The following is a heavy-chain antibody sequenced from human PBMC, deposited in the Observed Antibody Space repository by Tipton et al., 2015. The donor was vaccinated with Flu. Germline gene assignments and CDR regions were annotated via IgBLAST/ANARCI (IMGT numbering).Heavy chain of an antibody. CDR3: ARDAVQGVVTAYYHGMEV. V-gene: IGHV1-18*01. CDR1: GYTFTSFG. CDR2: ISAYSGDA. D-gene: IGHD3-10*01. J-gene: IGHJ6*02. Sequence: QLVQSGAEEKKPGASVKVSCKASGYTFTSFGVSWVRQARGRGLEWMAWISAYSGDAIYPRNLQGRVTLSTDTSTSTAYMELRSLTSDDTAVYYCARDAVQGVVTAYYHGMEVWGQGTTVTVSS.